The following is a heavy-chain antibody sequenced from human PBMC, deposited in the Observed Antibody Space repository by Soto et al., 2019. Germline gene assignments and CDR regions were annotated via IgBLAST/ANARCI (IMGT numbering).Heavy chain of an antibody. V-gene: IGHV3-23*01. D-gene: IGHD3-16*01. J-gene: IGHJ4*02. CDR1: GFTFSSYA. Sequence: VQVLESGGGLVQPGGSLRLSCAASGFTFSSYAMSWVRQAPGKGLEWVSSISGSGGGTYYADSVKGRFTFSRDNSKHTLELQMNSMRAEATAVYYCAKFGLATTKRSPPYYIDYWGQGALVTVSS. CDR3: AKFGLATTKRSPPYYIDY. CDR2: ISGSGGGT.